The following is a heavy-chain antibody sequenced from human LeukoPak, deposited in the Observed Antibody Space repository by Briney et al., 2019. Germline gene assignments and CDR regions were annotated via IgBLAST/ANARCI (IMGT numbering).Heavy chain of an antibody. CDR1: DGPIRSHY. V-gene: IGHV4-59*11. Sequence: SETLSLTCTVSDGPIRSHYWTWIRQSPLKGLEWIGDISNSGSTKYNPSLKSRVTISIDTSKSQFSLRLTSVTAADTAVYYCGRDALVGYFSYYYIDVWGKGTTVTVSS. CDR3: GRDALVGYFSYYYIDV. J-gene: IGHJ6*03. CDR2: ISNSGST. D-gene: IGHD2-15*01.